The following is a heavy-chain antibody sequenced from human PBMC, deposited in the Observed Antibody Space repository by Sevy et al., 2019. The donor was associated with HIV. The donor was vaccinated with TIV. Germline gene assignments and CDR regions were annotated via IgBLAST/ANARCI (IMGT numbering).Heavy chain of an antibody. CDR2: ISGDGENT. CDR3: ARDGRGISAFDI. CDR1: EFIFSSHA. D-gene: IGHD3-3*02. Sequence: GGSLRLSCVASEFIFSSHAVSWVRQAPGKGLEWVSAISGDGENTQYADTVRGRFTISRDNFKNTLYLQMNSLRAEETALYYCARDGRGISAFDIWGPGTMVTVSS. V-gene: IGHV3-23*01. J-gene: IGHJ3*02.